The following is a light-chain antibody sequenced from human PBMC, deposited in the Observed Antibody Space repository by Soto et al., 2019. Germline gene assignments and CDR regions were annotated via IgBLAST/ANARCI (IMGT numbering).Light chain of an antibody. V-gene: IGLV3-12*02. CDR2: SDT. J-gene: IGLJ2*01. Sequence: SYELTQPHSVSVATAQMARITCGGNNIGSKVENWCQQKPGQDPVLVISSDTNLPSGIPERFSGSNPGNTATLIITRIEAGDEVDDNCKVWDSSSDHVVFGGGTKLTVL. CDR3: KVWDSSSDHVV. CDR1: NIGSKV.